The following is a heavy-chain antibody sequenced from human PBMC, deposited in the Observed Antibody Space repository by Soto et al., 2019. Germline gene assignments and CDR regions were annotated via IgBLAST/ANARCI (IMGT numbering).Heavy chain of an antibody. V-gene: IGHV3-23*01. CDR3: AVYWHDVWSGFHFDY. D-gene: IGHD3-3*01. Sequence: EVQLLQSGGDLVQPAGSLRLSCVVSGITFRNYAMAWVRQAPRKGLEWVSAINGGGDYTFDSDSVKGRFTISRDNSKDTLYLQMNSLRAEDTAIYYCAVYWHDVWSGFHFDYWGQGALVTVSS. CDR2: INGGGDYT. J-gene: IGHJ4*02. CDR1: GITFRNYA.